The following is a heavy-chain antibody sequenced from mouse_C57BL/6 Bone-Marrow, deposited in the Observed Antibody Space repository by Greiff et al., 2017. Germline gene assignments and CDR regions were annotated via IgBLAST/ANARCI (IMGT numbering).Heavy chain of an antibody. Sequence: VQGVESGPGLVQPSQSLSITCTVSGFSLTSYGVHWVRQSPGKGLEWLGVLWSGGSTDYNAAFISRLSISKDNSKSQVFFKMNSLQADDTAIYYCAGNCDYYAMDYWGQGTSVTVSS. CDR2: LWSGGST. CDR3: AGNCDYYAMDY. CDR1: GFSLTSYG. V-gene: IGHV2-2*01. J-gene: IGHJ4*01.